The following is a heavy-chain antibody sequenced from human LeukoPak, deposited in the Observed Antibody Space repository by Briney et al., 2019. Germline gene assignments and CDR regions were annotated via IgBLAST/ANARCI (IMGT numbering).Heavy chain of an antibody. V-gene: IGHV3-30*02. CDR2: IRYDGSNK. Sequence: GGSLRLSCAASGFTFSSYGMHWVRQAPGKGLEWVAFIRYDGSNKYYADSVKGRFTISRDNSKNTLYLQMNSLRAEDTAVYYCARTADVLRFLEWLPDYWGQGTLVTVSS. CDR3: ARTADVLRFLEWLPDY. CDR1: GFTFSSYG. D-gene: IGHD3-3*01. J-gene: IGHJ4*02.